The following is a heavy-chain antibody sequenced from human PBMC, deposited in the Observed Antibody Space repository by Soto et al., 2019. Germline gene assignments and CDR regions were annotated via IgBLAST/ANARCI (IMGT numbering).Heavy chain of an antibody. CDR1: GASIISSEFH. CDR2: IFYLGSS. J-gene: IGHJ6*01. D-gene: IGHD1-7*01. Sequence: SETLSLTLTASGASIISSEFHWGWVRQPPGKGLECIGSIFYLGSSYYNPSLKSRVTISVDRSKNQFSLKLSSLTAADTAVYHCARGGGQTGTTGYYYGMDVWGQGTTVTVPS. CDR3: ARGGGQTGTTGYYYGMDV. V-gene: IGHV4-39*07.